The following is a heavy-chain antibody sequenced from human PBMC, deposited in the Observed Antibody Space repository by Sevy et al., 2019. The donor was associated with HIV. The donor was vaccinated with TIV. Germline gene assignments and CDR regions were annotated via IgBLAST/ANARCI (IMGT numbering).Heavy chain of an antibody. CDR1: GFTFSNFW. CDR2: IKEDGSQI. V-gene: IGHV3-7*01. CDR3: ASEGDIFFIVGVTTGAFDI. J-gene: IGHJ3*02. Sequence: GGSLRLSCAVSGFTFSNFWMSWVRQAPGRGLEWVANIKEDGSQIYYLDSVKGRFTISRDNAKNSLYLQMDSLRAGDTAVYYCASEGDIFFIVGVTTGAFDIWGQGTMVTVSS. D-gene: IGHD1-26*01.